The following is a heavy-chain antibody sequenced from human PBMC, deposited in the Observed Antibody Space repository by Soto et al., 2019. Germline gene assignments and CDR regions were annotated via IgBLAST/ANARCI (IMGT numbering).Heavy chain of an antibody. Sequence: EVLMEESGGGLVQPGGSLRLSCAASEFSFGDYDMTWVRQAPGKGLEWLSYISSGSTTIYYADSVKGRFTISRDNARNSLYLQMKSLRAEDTAVYYYTRSAPSTGYDSWGQGTLVTVSS. CDR3: TRSAPSTGYDS. CDR2: ISSGSTTI. V-gene: IGHV3-48*01. J-gene: IGHJ5*01. D-gene: IGHD6-25*01. CDR1: EFSFGDYD.